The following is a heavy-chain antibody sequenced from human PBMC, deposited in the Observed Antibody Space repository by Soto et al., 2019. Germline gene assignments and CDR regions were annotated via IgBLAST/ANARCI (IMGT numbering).Heavy chain of an antibody. J-gene: IGHJ4*02. CDR1: GGSISSGDYY. V-gene: IGHV4-30-4*01. CDR2: IYYSGST. D-gene: IGHD3-22*01. CDR3: VLNADSSGLFDY. Sequence: SETLSLTCTVSGGSISSGDYYWSWIRQPPGKGLEWIGYIYYSGSTYYNPSLKSRVTISVDTSKNQFSLKLSSVTAADTAVYYCVLNADSSGLFDYWGQGTLVTVSS.